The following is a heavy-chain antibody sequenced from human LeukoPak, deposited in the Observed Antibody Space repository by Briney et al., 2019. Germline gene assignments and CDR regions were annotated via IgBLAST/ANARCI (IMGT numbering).Heavy chain of an antibody. V-gene: IGHV4-34*01. CDR2: INHSGST. CDR3: ARDGAPYYYDSSGYYYGMDV. CDR1: GGSFSGYY. J-gene: IGHJ6*02. Sequence: SETLSLTCAVYGGSFSGYYWSWIRQPPGKGLEWIGEINHSGSTNYNPSLKSRVTMSVDTSKNQFSLKLSSVTAADTAVYYCARDGAPYYYDSSGYYYGMDVWGQGTTVTVSS. D-gene: IGHD3-22*01.